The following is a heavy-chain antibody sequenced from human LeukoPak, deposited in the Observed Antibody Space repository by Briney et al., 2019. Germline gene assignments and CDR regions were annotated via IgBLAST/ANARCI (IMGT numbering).Heavy chain of an antibody. J-gene: IGHJ4*02. D-gene: IGHD2-15*01. V-gene: IGHV3-48*01. CDR1: GFTFSSYS. CDR3: TRGYYRVDF. Sequence: PGGSLRLSCAASGFTFSSYSMNWVRQAPGKGLEWVSHISGGSPVIDYADSVKGRFTISRENAKNSLYLQMNSLRAEDTAVYYCTRGYYRVDFWGQGTLVTVSS. CDR2: ISGGSPVI.